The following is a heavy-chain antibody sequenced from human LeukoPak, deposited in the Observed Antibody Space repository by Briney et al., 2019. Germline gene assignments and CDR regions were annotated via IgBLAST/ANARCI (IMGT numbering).Heavy chain of an antibody. CDR2: SRIKADSYIT. D-gene: IGHD2-2*01. CDR3: ARGYHSFDM. J-gene: IGHJ3*02. V-gene: IGHV3-72*01. Sequence: PGGSLRLSCAASGFSLSDHYMDWVRQAPGKELKWVARSRIKADSYITQYAASVKGRFIISRDDSKNSLYLQMDSLKTEDTAIYYCARGYHSFDMWAKGQWSPSLQ. CDR1: GFSLSDHY.